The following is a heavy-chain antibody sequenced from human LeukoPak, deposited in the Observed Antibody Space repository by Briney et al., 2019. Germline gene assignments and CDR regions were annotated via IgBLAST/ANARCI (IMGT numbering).Heavy chain of an antibody. CDR3: ARDPIPRDRCY. CDR1: GVNFSASS. D-gene: IGHD5-24*01. J-gene: IGHJ4*02. Sequence: GGSLRLSCADSGVNFSASSVKSVPQAPGRGLEWVSSITRSTSYIYFADSVRGRFTISRDNAKNSLYLQMNSLRAEDSAVYYCARDPIPRDRCYWGQGTLVTVSS. CDR2: ITRSTSYI. V-gene: IGHV3-21*01.